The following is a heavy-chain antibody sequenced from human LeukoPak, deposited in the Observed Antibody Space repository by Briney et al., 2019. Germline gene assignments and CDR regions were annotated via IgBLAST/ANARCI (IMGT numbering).Heavy chain of an antibody. CDR3: TRGYCSGGSCQIDY. CDR1: GGSISSGSYY. CDR2: IYTSGST. Sequence: SETLSLTCTVSGGSISSGSYYWSWIRQPAGKGLEWIGRIYTSGSTNYNPSLKSRVTISVDTSKNQFSLKLSSVTAADTAVYYCTRGYCSGGSCQIDYWGQGTLVTVSS. V-gene: IGHV4-61*02. J-gene: IGHJ4*02. D-gene: IGHD2-15*01.